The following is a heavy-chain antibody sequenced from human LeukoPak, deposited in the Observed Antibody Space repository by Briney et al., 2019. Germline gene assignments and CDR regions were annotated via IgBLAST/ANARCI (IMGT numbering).Heavy chain of an antibody. CDR1: GFTVSSNY. J-gene: IGHJ4*02. V-gene: IGHV3-21*01. Sequence: PGGSLRLSCAASGFTVSSNYMSWVRQAPGKGLEWVSSISSSSSYIYYADSVKGRFTISRDNAKNSLYLQMNSLRAEDTAVYYCATYSSSPGYWGQGTLVTVSS. D-gene: IGHD6-13*01. CDR2: ISSSSSYI. CDR3: ATYSSSPGY.